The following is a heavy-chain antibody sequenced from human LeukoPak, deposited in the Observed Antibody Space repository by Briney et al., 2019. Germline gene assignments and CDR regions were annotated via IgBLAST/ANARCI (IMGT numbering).Heavy chain of an antibody. D-gene: IGHD6-13*01. J-gene: IGHJ5*02. CDR3: ARASRTAADTIFEH. Sequence: SETLSLTCTVSGGSISSYYWSWIRQPPGQGLEWIGRIYTSGSTNYNPSPKSRATTTVATSKNQFSLKLSSVTAADTAVYYCARASRTAADTIFEHGGQGTLVTVSS. V-gene: IGHV4-4*07. CDR2: IYTSGST. CDR1: GGSISSYY.